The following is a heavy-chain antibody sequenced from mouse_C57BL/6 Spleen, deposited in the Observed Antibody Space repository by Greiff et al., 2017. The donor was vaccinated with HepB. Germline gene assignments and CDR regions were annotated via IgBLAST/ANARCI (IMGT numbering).Heavy chain of an antibody. Sequence: EVQLQESGGGLVQPGGSMKLSCAASGFTFSDAWMDWVRQSPEKGLEWVAEIRNKANNHATYYAESVKGRFTISRDDSKSSVYLQMNSLRAEDTGIYYCTRLGSTGYFDYWGQGTTLTVSS. CDR3: TRLGSTGYFDY. CDR1: GFTFSDAW. CDR2: IRNKANNHAT. V-gene: IGHV6-6*01. J-gene: IGHJ2*01. D-gene: IGHD4-1*01.